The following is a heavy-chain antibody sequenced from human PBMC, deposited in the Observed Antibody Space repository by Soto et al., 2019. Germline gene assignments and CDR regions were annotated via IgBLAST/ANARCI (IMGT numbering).Heavy chain of an antibody. J-gene: IGHJ4*02. V-gene: IGHV3-11*04. D-gene: IGHD2-15*01. CDR2: ISSSGTTI. CDR1: GFTFSDFY. Sequence: GGSLRLSCAAFGFTFSDFYMSWIRQAPGKGLEWVSYISSSGTTIYYADSVKGRFTVSRDNAKNSLYLQMNSLRAEDTAVYYCSRRRYCSGGSCHPPDYWGQGTLVTVSS. CDR3: SRRRYCSGGSCHPPDY.